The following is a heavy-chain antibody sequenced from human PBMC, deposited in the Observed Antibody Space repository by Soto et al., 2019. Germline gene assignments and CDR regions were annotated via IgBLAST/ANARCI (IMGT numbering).Heavy chain of an antibody. CDR2: INHSGST. D-gene: IGHD2-2*01. Sequence: QVQLQQWGAGLLKPSETLSLTCAVYGGSFSGYYWSWIRQPPGKGLEWIGEINHSGSTNYNPSLKSRVTISVDTSKNQFSLKLSSVAAADTAVYYCARESPAAAMAGIVHDAFDIWGQGTMVTVSS. CDR1: GGSFSGYY. V-gene: IGHV4-34*01. CDR3: ARESPAAAMAGIVHDAFDI. J-gene: IGHJ3*02.